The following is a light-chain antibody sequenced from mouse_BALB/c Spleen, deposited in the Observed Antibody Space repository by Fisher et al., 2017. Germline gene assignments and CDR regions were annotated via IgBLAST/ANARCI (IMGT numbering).Light chain of an antibody. CDR1: SSVSY. Sequence: DIVLTQTPAIMSASPGEKVTITCSASSSVSYMHWFQQKSGASPKPLIHRTSNLASGVPARFSGSGSGTSYSLTISSVEAEDDATYYCQQWSGYPFTFGSGTKLEIK. CDR2: RTS. J-gene: IGKJ4*01. CDR3: QQWSGYPFT. V-gene: IGKV4-58*01.